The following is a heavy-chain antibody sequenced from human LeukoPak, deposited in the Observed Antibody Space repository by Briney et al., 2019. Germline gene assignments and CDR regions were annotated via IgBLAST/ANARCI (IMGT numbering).Heavy chain of an antibody. Sequence: GGSLRLSCAASGFTFSSYAMSWVRQAPGKGLEWVSAISGSGGSTYYADSVKGRFTISRDDSKNTLYLQMNSLRAEDTAVYYCAKDHGSGSASNYWGQGTLVTVSS. D-gene: IGHD3-10*01. J-gene: IGHJ4*02. CDR3: AKDHGSGSASNY. CDR2: ISGSGGST. CDR1: GFTFSSYA. V-gene: IGHV3-23*01.